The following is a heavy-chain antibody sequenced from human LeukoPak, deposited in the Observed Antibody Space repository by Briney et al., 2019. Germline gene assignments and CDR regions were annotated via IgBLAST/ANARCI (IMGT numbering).Heavy chain of an antibody. CDR2: IYTSGST. Sequence: SETLSLTCTVSGGSISSYYWSWIRQPAGKGLEWIGRIYTSGSTNYNPSLKSRVTMSVDTSKNQFSLKLSSVTAADTAVYYCAREEAAADYYYYMDVWGKGTTVTVSS. CDR1: GGSISSYY. CDR3: AREEAAADYYYYMDV. D-gene: IGHD6-13*01. V-gene: IGHV4-4*07. J-gene: IGHJ6*03.